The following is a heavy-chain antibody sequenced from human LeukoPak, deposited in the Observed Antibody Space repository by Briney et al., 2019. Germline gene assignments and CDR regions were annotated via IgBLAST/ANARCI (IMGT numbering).Heavy chain of an antibody. Sequence: PGGSLRLSCAASGFTFTSYAMNWVRQAPGQGLEWVSSIGSDNKPHYSESVKGRFAISRDNSKSKLFLQLNSLRADDTAVYYCARLLRYYVGKDVWGQGTTVTVSS. D-gene: IGHD3-10*02. J-gene: IGHJ6*02. CDR3: ARLLRYYVGKDV. V-gene: IGHV3-23*05. CDR1: GFTFTSYA. CDR2: IGSDNKP.